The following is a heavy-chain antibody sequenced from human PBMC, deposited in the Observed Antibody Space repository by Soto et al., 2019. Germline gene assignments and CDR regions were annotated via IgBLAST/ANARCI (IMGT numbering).Heavy chain of an antibody. CDR2: ISAYNGNT. D-gene: IGHD3-3*01. CDR3: ARRIFGVVLPSDWFDP. V-gene: IGHV1-18*01. CDR1: GYTFTSYG. J-gene: IGHJ5*02. Sequence: GATVKVSCKASGYTFTSYGISWVRQAPGQGLEWMGWISAYNGNTNYAQKLQGRVTMTTDTSTSTAYMELRILRSDDTAVYYCARRIFGVVLPSDWFDPWGQGTLVTVSS.